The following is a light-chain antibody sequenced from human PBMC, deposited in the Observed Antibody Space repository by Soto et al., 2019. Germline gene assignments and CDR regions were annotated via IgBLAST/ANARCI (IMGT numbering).Light chain of an antibody. CDR3: QQYDDLPLT. J-gene: IGKJ5*01. CDR2: DAS. Sequence: DIQMTQSPSSLSASVGDRVTITCQARQDISNYLNWYQQKPGKAPKLLIYDASNLETGVPSRFSGTGSGTDFSFTISSLQPEDIATYFCQQYDDLPLTFGQGTRLEIK. CDR1: QDISNY. V-gene: IGKV1-33*01.